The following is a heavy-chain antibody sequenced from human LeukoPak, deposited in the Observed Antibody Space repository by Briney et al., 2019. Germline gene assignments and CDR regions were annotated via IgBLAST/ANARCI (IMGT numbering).Heavy chain of an antibody. Sequence: VASVKVSCKASGYTFTSYAMHWVRQAPGQRLEWMGWINAGNGNTKYSQKFQGRVTITRDTSASTAYMELSSLRSEDTAVYYCARDGGLTGYSSGWHPYWYFDLWGRGTLVTVSS. V-gene: IGHV1-3*01. CDR2: INAGNGNT. CDR1: GYTFTSYA. J-gene: IGHJ2*01. D-gene: IGHD6-19*01. CDR3: ARDGGLTGYSSGWHPYWYFDL.